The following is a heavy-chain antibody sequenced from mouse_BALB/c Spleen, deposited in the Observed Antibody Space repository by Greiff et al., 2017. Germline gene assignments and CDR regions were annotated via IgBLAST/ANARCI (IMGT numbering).Heavy chain of an antibody. CDR2: ISYSDNT. CDR1: GYSITSDYA. V-gene: IGHV3-2*02. D-gene: IGHD2-1*01. Sequence: EVKLMESGPGLVKPSQSLSLTCTVTGYSITSDYAWNWIRQFPGNKLEWMGYISYSDNTSYNPSLKSRISITRDTSKNQFFLQLNSVTTEDTATYYCARGCNYRWYYAMDYGGRGTSVTVSS. CDR3: ARGCNYRWYYAMDY. J-gene: IGHJ4*01.